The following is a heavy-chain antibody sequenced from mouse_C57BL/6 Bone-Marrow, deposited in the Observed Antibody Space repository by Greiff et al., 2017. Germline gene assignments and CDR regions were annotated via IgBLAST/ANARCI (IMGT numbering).Heavy chain of an antibody. J-gene: IGHJ2*01. V-gene: IGHV5-12*01. CDR2: ISNGGGST. CDR1: GFTFSDYY. Sequence: EVHLVESGGGLVQPGGSLKLSCAASGFTFSDYYMYWVRQTPEKRLEWVAYISNGGGSTYYPDTVKGRFTISRDNAKNTLYLQMSRLKSEDAAMYYCARSYYGNYLDYWGQGTTLTVSS. CDR3: ARSYYGNYLDY. D-gene: IGHD2-10*01.